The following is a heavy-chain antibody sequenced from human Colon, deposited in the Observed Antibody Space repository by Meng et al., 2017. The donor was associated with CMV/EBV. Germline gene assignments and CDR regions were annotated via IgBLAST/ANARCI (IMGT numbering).Heavy chain of an antibody. CDR3: ARGTRGFGEYYLDS. V-gene: IGHV1-69*04. J-gene: IGHJ4*02. CDR1: GGTFINYV. D-gene: IGHD3-10*01. CDR2: YIPIEDRA. Sequence: SVKVSCKASGGTFINYVIDWVRQAPGQGLEWMGRYIPIEDRAKSAQKFQDRLTITGDKSASTAHVELSGLRSDDTAIYCCARGTRGFGEYYLDSWGPGMQVTVSS.